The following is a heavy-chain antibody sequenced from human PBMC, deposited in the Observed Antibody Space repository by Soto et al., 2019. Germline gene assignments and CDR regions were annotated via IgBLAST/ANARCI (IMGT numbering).Heavy chain of an antibody. Sequence: QVQLVESGGGVVQPGRSLRLSCAASGFTFSSYGMHWVRQAPDKGLEWVAVIWYDGSNKYYADSVKGRFTISRDNSKNTLYLQMNSLRAEDTAVYYCARDAIYSSSWFDYWGQGTLVTVSS. V-gene: IGHV3-33*01. CDR1: GFTFSSYG. J-gene: IGHJ4*02. CDR2: IWYDGSNK. D-gene: IGHD6-13*01. CDR3: ARDAIYSSSWFDY.